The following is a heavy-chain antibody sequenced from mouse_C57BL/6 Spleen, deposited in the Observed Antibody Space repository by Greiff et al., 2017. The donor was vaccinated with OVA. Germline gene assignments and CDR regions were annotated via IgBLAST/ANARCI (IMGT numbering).Heavy chain of an antibody. Sequence: QVQLQQSGPELVKPGASVKISCKASGYAFSSSWMNWVKQRPGKGLEWIGRIYPGDGDTNYNGKFKGKAKLTAYKSSSTAYMQLSSLTSEYSAVYFCARREFDYYEGFAYWGQGTLVTVSA. J-gene: IGHJ3*01. CDR1: GYAFSSSW. D-gene: IGHD1-1*01. V-gene: IGHV1-82*01. CDR2: IYPGDGDT. CDR3: ARREFDYYEGFAY.